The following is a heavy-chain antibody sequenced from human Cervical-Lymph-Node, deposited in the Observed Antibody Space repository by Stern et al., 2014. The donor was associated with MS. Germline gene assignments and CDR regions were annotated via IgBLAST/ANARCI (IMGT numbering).Heavy chain of an antibody. J-gene: IGHJ4*02. Sequence: VQLVESGGGVVQPGRSLRLSCAASGFTFSSYGMDWVRQAPGKGLEWVAVISYDGSKKYYGDSVKGRFIISRDNSKNTLYLQMNSLRAEDTAVYYCAKSEGYSYDYWGQGTLVTVSS. V-gene: IGHV3-30*18. CDR3: AKSEGYSYDY. CDR2: ISYDGSKK. CDR1: GFTFSSYG. D-gene: IGHD5-18*01.